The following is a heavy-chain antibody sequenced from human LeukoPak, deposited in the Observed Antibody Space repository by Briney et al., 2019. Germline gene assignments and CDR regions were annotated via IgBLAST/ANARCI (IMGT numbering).Heavy chain of an antibody. CDR3: ARGSRYSSSWYLTPADY. J-gene: IGHJ4*02. D-gene: IGHD6-13*01. Sequence: PGGSLRLSCAASGFTLSSYSMNWVRQAPGKGLEWVSSISSSSSYIYYADSVKGRFTISRDNAKNSLYLQMNSLRAEDTAVYYCARGSRYSSSWYLTPADYWGQGTLVTVSS. V-gene: IGHV3-21*01. CDR2: ISSSSSYI. CDR1: GFTLSSYS.